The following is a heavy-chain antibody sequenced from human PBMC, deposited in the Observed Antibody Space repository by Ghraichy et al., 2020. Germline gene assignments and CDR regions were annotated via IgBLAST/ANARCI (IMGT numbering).Heavy chain of an antibody. CDR1: GFTVSSNY. CDR3: ARGSAFDI. V-gene: IGHV3-66*01. CDR2: IYSGGST. Sequence: GESLNISCAASGFTVSSNYMSWVRQAPGKGLEWVSVIYSGGSTYYADSVKGRFTISRDNSKNTLYLQMNSLRAEDTAVYYCARGSAFDIWGQGTMVTVSS. J-gene: IGHJ3*02.